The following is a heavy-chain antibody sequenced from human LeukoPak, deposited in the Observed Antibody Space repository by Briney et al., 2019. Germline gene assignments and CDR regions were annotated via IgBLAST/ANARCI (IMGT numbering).Heavy chain of an antibody. J-gene: IGHJ3*02. CDR2: INHSGST. CDR3: ARRGSGGRSFDI. Sequence: SETLSLTCAVYGGSFSVYYWSWIRQPPGKGLEWIGEINHSGSTNYNPSLKSRVTISVDTSKIQFSLNLNSVTAADTAVYYCARRGSGGRSFDIWGQGTMVTVSS. CDR1: GGSFSVYY. V-gene: IGHV4-34*01. D-gene: IGHD2-15*01.